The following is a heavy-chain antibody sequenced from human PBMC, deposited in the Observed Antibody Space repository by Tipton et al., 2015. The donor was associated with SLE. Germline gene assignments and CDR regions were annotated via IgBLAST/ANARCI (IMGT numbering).Heavy chain of an antibody. J-gene: IGHJ6*02. CDR3: ASRFLEWSRYYYYGMDV. CDR2: IYYSGST. Sequence: TLSLTCTVSGGSISSSSYYWGWIRQPPGKGLEWIGSIYYSGSTYYNPSLKSRLTISVDTSKNQFSLKLSSVTAADTAVYYCASRFLEWSRYYYYGMDVWDQGP. D-gene: IGHD3-3*01. CDR1: GGSISSSSYY. V-gene: IGHV4-39*01.